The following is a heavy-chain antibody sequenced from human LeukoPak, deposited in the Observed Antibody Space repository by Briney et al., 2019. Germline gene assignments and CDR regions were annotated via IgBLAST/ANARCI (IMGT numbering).Heavy chain of an antibody. CDR3: ARGGGLDV. V-gene: IGHV3-7*03. Sequence: GGSLRLSCAASGFTFSSYWINWARQAPGKGLEWVASINHNGNVNYYVDSVKGRFTISRDNAKNSLYLQMSNLRAEDTAVYFCARGGGLDVWGQGATVTVSS. D-gene: IGHD3-16*01. J-gene: IGHJ6*02. CDR2: INHNGNVN. CDR1: GFTFSSYW.